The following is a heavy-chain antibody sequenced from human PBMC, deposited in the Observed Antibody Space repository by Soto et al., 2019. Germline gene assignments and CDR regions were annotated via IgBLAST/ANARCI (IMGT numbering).Heavy chain of an antibody. V-gene: IGHV5-51*01. CDR2: IYPGDSDT. Sequence: ESLTISCTGSGYSFTIYWICWVRQMPGKGLEWMGIIYPGDSDTRYSPSLQGQVTMSADKSISTAYLQWSRLKASDTAMYYCARHVALYYDFWSGYYSGGFHXWGQGTLVTVSX. CDR1: GYSFTIYW. J-gene: IGHJ5*02. D-gene: IGHD3-3*01. CDR3: ARHVALYYDFWSGYYSGGFHX.